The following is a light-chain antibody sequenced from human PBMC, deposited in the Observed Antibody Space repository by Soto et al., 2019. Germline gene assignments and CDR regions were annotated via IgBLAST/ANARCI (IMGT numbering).Light chain of an antibody. CDR2: EVS. CDR3: SSYAGSNNFVA. CDR1: SSDVGGYNY. V-gene: IGLV2-14*01. Sequence: QSALTQPASVSGSPGQSITISCTGTSSDVGGYNYVSWYQQHPGKAPKLMIYEVSNRPSGVSNRFSGSKSGNTASLTVSGLQAEDEADYYCSSYAGSNNFVAFGSGTKLTVL. J-gene: IGLJ1*01.